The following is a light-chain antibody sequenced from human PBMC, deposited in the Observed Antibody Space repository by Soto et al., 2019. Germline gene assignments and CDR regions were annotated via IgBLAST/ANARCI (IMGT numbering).Light chain of an antibody. CDR2: GAS. CDR1: QSVSSN. J-gene: IGKJ5*01. CDR3: QQRSDWLT. Sequence: EIVMTQSPATLYVSPGERATLSCRASQSVSSNLAWYQQKPGQAPRLLIYGASTRATGIPARFSGSGSGTDFTLTISSLEPEDFAVYYCQQRSDWLTLGQGTRLEIK. V-gene: IGKV3-11*01.